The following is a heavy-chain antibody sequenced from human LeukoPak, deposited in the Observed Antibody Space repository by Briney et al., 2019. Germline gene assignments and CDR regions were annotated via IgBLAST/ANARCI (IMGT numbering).Heavy chain of an antibody. V-gene: IGHV4-4*02. Sequence: SETLSLTCAVSGGSISSSNWWSWVRQPPGKGLEWIGEIYHSGSTNYNPSLKSRVTISVDKSKNQFSLKLSSVTAADTAVYYCARGSLTNDYGDLDAFDIWGQGTMVTVSS. D-gene: IGHD4-17*01. CDR1: GGSISSSNW. CDR3: ARGSLTNDYGDLDAFDI. CDR2: IYHSGST. J-gene: IGHJ3*02.